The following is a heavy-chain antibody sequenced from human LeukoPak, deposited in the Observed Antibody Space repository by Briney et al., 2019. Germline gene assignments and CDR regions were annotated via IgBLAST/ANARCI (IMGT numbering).Heavy chain of an antibody. CDR1: GGTFSSYA. D-gene: IGHD6-13*01. CDR2: IIPIFGTA. J-gene: IGHJ4*02. CDR3: ARVYSSSWGEFDY. Sequence: ASVKVSCKASGGTFSSYAISWVRQAPGQGLEWMGGIIPIFGTANYAQKFQGRVTITTDESTSTAYMKLSSLRSEDTAVYYCARVYSSSWGEFDYWGQGTLVTVSS. V-gene: IGHV1-69*05.